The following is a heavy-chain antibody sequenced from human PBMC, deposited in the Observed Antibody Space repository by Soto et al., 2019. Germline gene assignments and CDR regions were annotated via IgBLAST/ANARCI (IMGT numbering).Heavy chain of an antibody. V-gene: IGHV1-2*04. D-gene: IGHD6-13*01. CDR2: INPNSGGT. CDR1: GYTFTGYY. Sequence: ASVKVSCKASGYTFTGYYMHWVRQAPGQGLEWMGWINPNSGGTNYAQKFQGWVTMTRDTSISTAYMELSRLRSDDTAVYYCARVDSSSWYYFDYWGQGTLVTVSS. CDR3: ARVDSSSWYYFDY. J-gene: IGHJ4*02.